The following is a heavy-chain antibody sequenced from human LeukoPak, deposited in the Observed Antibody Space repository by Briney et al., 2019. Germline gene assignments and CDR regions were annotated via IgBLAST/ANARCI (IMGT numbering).Heavy chain of an antibody. CDR1: GDSIRNYY. CDR2: IYYRGNT. J-gene: IGHJ4*02. V-gene: IGHV4-59*01. Sequence: PSETLSLTCTVSGDSIRNYYWSWIRQPPGKGLEWIGDIYYRGNTNYNPSLKSRVIISLDTSRNQFALKMSSVTAADTAVYFCARDSPPQYASSSAGFDYWGQGALVTVSS. CDR3: ARDSPPQYASSSAGFDY. D-gene: IGHD6-6*01.